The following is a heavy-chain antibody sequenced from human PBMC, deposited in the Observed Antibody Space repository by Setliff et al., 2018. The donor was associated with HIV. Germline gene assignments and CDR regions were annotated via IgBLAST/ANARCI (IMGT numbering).Heavy chain of an antibody. CDR3: ARGRVLRGYYYYYMDV. CDR2: IIPILGIA. D-gene: IGHD3-3*01. J-gene: IGHJ6*03. CDR1: GGTFSSYA. Sequence: SVKVSCKASGGTFSSYAISWVRQAPGQGLEWMGGIIPILGIANYAQKFQGRVTITADKSTSTAYMELSSLRSEDTTVYYCARGRVLRGYYYYYMDVWGKGTTVTVSS. V-gene: IGHV1-69*10.